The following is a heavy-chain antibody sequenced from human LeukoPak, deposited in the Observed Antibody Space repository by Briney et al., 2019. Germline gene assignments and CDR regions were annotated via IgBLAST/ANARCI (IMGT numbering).Heavy chain of an antibody. V-gene: IGHV4-34*01. CDR1: GGSFSGYY. CDR3: ARGRVTDGGTSNY. CDR2: INHSGST. J-gene: IGHJ4*02. Sequence: SETLSLTCALYGGSFSGYYWSWIRQPPGKGLEWIGEINHSGSTNYNPSLKSRVTISVDTSKNQFSLKLSSVTAADTAVYYCARGRVTDGGTSNYWGQGTLVTVSS. D-gene: IGHD4-23*01.